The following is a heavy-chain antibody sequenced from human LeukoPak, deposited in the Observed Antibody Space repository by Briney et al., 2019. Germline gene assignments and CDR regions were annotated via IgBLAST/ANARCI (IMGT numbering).Heavy chain of an antibody. V-gene: IGHV3-30-3*01. J-gene: IGHJ4*02. CDR2: ISYDGSNK. CDR3: ARGRGYSYGFIVY. Sequence: GRSLRLSCAASGFPFSSYAMHWVRPAPGKGLEWVAVISYDGSNKYYADSVKGRFTISRDNSKNTLYLQMNSLRAEDTAVYYCARGRGYSYGFIVYWGQGTLVTVSS. D-gene: IGHD5-18*01. CDR1: GFPFSSYA.